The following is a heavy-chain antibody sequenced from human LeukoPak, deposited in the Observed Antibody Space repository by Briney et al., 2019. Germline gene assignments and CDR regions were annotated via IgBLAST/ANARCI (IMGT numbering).Heavy chain of an antibody. V-gene: IGHV3-23*01. CDR1: GFTFSSYA. D-gene: IGHD3-16*02. CDR2: ISGSGGST. J-gene: IGHJ4*02. CDR3: AKDSTITFGGVIVPPLYFDY. Sequence: PGGSLRLSCAASGFTFSSYAMSWVRQAPGKGLEWVSAISGSGGSTYYADSVKGRFTISRDNYKNTLYLQMNSLRAEDTAVYYCAKDSTITFGGVIVPPLYFDYWGQGTLVTVSS.